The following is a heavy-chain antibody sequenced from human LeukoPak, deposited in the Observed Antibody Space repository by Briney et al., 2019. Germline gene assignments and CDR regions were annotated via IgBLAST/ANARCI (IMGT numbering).Heavy chain of an antibody. V-gene: IGHV1-8*01. Sequence: ASVKVSCKASGYTFTSYDINWVRQATGQGLEWMGWMNPHSGNTGYAQKFQGRVTMTRNTSISTAYMELTSLRSEDTAVYYCATSPMVRGVHRFNWFDPWGQGTLVTVPS. CDR3: ATSPMVRGVHRFNWFDP. D-gene: IGHD3-10*01. J-gene: IGHJ5*02. CDR1: GYTFTSYD. CDR2: MNPHSGNT.